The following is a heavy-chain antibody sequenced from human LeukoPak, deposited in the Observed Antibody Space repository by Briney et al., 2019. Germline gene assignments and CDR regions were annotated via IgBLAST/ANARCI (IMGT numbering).Heavy chain of an antibody. D-gene: IGHD2/OR15-2a*01. CDR2: ISSSSTYI. Sequence: GGSLRLSCAASGFTFSSYSMNWVRQAPGKGLEWVSSISSSSTYIYYADSVKGRFTISRDNAENSLYLQMDSLRAEDTAIYYCARDLYSTSSFDYWGQGTLVTVSS. CDR3: ARDLYSTSSFDY. V-gene: IGHV3-21*01. J-gene: IGHJ4*02. CDR1: GFTFSSYS.